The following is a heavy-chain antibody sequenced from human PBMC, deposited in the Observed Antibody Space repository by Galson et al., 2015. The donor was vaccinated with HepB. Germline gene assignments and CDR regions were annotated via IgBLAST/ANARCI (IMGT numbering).Heavy chain of an antibody. CDR2: FDPEDGAT. Sequence: SVKVSCKVSGYPLTELPTHWVRQVPGKGLEWMGGFDPEDGATIYAQKFQGRVTMTEDTFTDTAYMELSSLTSEDTAVYYCATDPWGGVRSADYWGLGTLVIVSS. V-gene: IGHV1-24*01. D-gene: IGHD6-25*01. CDR1: GYPLTELP. CDR3: ATDPWGGVRSADY. J-gene: IGHJ4*02.